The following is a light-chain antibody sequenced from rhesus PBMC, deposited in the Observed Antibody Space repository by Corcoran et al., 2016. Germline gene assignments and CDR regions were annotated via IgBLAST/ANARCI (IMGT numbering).Light chain of an antibody. Sequence: DIQMTQSPSSLSASVGDRVTITCRASQGITHDLAWSQQKPGETPKLLIYEASSLQSGIPSRFSVSGSGTDFTLTISSLQPEDFATYYCQQYDDLPVTFGGGTKVQIK. CDR1: QGITHD. CDR2: EAS. J-gene: IGKJ4*01. V-gene: IGKV1-19*01. CDR3: QQYDDLPVT.